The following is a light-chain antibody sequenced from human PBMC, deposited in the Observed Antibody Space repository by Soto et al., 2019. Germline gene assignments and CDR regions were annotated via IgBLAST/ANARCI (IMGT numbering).Light chain of an antibody. Sequence: EIVMTQSPATLSVSPGERATLSCRASQSVSSNLAWYQQKPGQAPRLLIYGASTRATGIPARFSGSGSGTEFTLTLSSLQSEDTAVYYFQQYNNRPSWTFGQQTKVEIK. J-gene: IGKJ1*01. CDR1: QSVSSN. V-gene: IGKV3-15*01. CDR3: QQYNNRPSWT. CDR2: GAS.